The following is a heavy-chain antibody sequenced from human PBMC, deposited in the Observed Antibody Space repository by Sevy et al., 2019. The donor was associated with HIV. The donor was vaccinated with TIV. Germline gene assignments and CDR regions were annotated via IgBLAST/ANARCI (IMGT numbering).Heavy chain of an antibody. J-gene: IGHJ3*02. D-gene: IGHD6-19*01. V-gene: IGHV3-23*01. Sequence: GGSLRLSCAASGFTFSSYPMSWVRQAPGKGLEWVSAISGSGFDTYYGDSVKDRFTISRDNSKNTVHLQMNSLRAEDTATYFCAKEYRIAVAGTVAFDIWGQGTMVTVSS. CDR1: GFTFSSYP. CDR2: ISGSGFDT. CDR3: AKEYRIAVAGTVAFDI.